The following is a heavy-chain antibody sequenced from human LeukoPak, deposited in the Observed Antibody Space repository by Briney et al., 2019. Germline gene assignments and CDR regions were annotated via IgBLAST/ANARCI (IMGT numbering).Heavy chain of an antibody. J-gene: IGHJ6*03. V-gene: IGHV4-59*01. D-gene: IGHD3-16*01. CDR2: IYYSGST. Sequence: KTSETLSLTCTVSGGSISSYYWSWIRQPPGKGLEWIGYIYYSGSTNYNPSLKSRVTISVDTSKNQFSLKLSSVTAADTAVYYCARETSQKGAHYMDVWDKGTTVTISS. CDR3: ARETSQKGAHYMDV. CDR1: GGSISSYY.